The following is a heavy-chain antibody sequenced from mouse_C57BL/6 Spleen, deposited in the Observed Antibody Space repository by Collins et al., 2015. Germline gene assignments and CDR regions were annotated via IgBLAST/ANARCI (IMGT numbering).Heavy chain of an antibody. V-gene: IGHV3-6*01. CDR2: ISYDGGN. D-gene: IGHD3-3*01. CDR1: GYSITSGYY. CDR3: TRDRRAFYAMDY. J-gene: IGHJ4*01. Sequence: DIELQESGPGLVNPSQSLSLTCSVTGYSITSGYYWNWIRHFPGNKLEWMGYISYDGGNYYNPSLKNRISITRDTSKNQFFLKLNSVTSEDTATYYCTRDRRAFYAMDYWGQGTSVTVSS.